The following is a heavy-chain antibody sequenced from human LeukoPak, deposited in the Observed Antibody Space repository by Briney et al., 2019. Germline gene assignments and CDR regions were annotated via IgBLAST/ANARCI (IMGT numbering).Heavy chain of an antibody. CDR1: GGSISSGDYY. Sequence: SETLSLTCTVSGGSISSGDYYWSWIRQPPGKGLEWIGYIYYSGSTYYNPSLKSRVIISVDTSKNQFSLKLSSVTAADTAVYYCARGDYCSSTSCYNGYFQHWGQGTLATVSS. D-gene: IGHD2-2*02. J-gene: IGHJ1*01. V-gene: IGHV4-30-4*08. CDR3: ARGDYCSSTSCYNGYFQH. CDR2: IYYSGST.